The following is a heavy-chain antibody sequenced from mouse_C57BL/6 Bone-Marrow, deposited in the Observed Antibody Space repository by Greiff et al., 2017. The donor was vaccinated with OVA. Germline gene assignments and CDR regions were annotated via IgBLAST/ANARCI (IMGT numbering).Heavy chain of an antibody. D-gene: IGHD2-4*01. CDR3: ARHIAPYDSFYAMDY. V-gene: IGHV5-6*01. Sequence: EVKLMESGGDLVKPGGSLKLSCAASGFTFSSYGMSWVRQTPDKRLEWVATISSGGSYTYYPDSVKGRFTISRDNAKNTLYLQMSSLKSEDTAMYYCARHIAPYDSFYAMDYWGQGTSVTVSS. CDR2: ISSGGSYT. CDR1: GFTFSSYG. J-gene: IGHJ4*01.